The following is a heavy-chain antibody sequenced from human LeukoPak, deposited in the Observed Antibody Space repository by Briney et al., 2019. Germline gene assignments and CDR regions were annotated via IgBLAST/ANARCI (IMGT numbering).Heavy chain of an antibody. CDR2: ISSGSSTI. CDR1: GFTFSTYN. D-gene: IGHD6-19*01. J-gene: IGHJ4*02. Sequence: GGSLRLSCAASGFTFSTYNMNWVRQAPGKGLEWLSYISSGSSTIYYADSVEGRFTISRDNAKNSLYLQMNSLRDEDTAVYYCAREYRSGFDYWGQGTLVTVSS. V-gene: IGHV3-48*02. CDR3: AREYRSGFDY.